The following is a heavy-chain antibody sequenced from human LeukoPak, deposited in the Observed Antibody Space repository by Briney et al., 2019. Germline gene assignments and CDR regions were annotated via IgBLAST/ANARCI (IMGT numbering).Heavy chain of an antibody. J-gene: IGHJ4*02. CDR1: GFTFSNAW. CDR3: ARGPARRGPRKPEFDY. Sequence: TTGGSLGLSCAASGFTFSNAWMSWVRQAPGKGLEWVSYISSSGSTIYYADSVKGRFTISRDNAKNSLYLQMNSLRAEDTAVYYCARGPARRGPRKPEFDYWGQGTLVTVSS. V-gene: IGHV3-11*01. CDR2: ISSSGSTI.